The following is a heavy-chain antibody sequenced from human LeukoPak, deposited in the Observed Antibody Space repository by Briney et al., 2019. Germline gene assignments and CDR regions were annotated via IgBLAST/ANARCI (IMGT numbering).Heavy chain of an antibody. CDR1: GYTFTGYY. J-gene: IGHJ4*02. D-gene: IGHD3-10*01. CDR3: ARERIEVTMVREGFDY. Sequence: ASVKVSCKASGYTFTGYYMHWVRQAPGQGLEWMGWINPSGGSTSYAQKFQGRVTMTRDMSTSTVYMELSSLRSEDTAVYYCARERIEVTMVREGFDYWGQGTLVTVSS. V-gene: IGHV1-46*01. CDR2: INPSGGST.